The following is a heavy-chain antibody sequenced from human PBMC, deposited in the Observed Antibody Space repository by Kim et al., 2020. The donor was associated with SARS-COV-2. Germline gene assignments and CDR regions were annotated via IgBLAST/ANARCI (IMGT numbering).Heavy chain of an antibody. V-gene: IGHV3-7*01. Sequence: GGSLRLSCAASGFPFNYWMSWVRQAPGKGLEWVANIKQDGSEKYYVDSVKGRFTISRDNAKNSLYLQMNSLRAEDTAVYYCARGARPDDYWGQGTLVTVS. CDR3: ARGARPDDY. J-gene: IGHJ4*02. CDR1: GFPFNYW. CDR2: IKQDGSEK.